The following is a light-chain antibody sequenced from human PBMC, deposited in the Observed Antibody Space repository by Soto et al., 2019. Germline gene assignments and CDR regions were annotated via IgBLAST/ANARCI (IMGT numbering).Light chain of an antibody. Sequence: DIQMTQSPSALSGAVGGRVTITCRASQTISSWLAWYQQKPGKAPKLLIYKASSLESGVPSRFSGSGSGTEFTITISSLQPDDFATYYSPQYNSYSWTFGQGTKVDIK. CDR3: PQYNSYSWT. J-gene: IGKJ1*01. V-gene: IGKV1-5*03. CDR2: KAS. CDR1: QTISSW.